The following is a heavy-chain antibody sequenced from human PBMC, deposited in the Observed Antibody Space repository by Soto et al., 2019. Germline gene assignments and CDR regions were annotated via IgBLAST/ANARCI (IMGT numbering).Heavy chain of an antibody. Sequence: SQTLSLTCAISGASVSGNTAAWNCISHSPSRCLEWLGRTYYRSKWYNDYEVFVKSRITINPDTTKNQFSLQLDSVTPEDTAVYYCARVSSGRNSRKPNSYYYGREVWGKGNTVTFSS. V-gene: IGHV6-1*01. J-gene: IGHJ6*04. CDR2: TYYRSKWYN. D-gene: IGHD1-26*01. CDR3: ARVSSGRNSRKPNSYYYGREV. CDR1: GASVSGNTAA.